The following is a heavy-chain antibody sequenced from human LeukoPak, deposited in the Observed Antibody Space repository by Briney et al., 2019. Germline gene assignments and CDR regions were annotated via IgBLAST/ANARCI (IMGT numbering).Heavy chain of an antibody. CDR3: ARYGGYAYLDY. J-gene: IGHJ4*02. CDR2: ISAYNGHT. D-gene: IGHD5-12*01. Sequence: ASVKVSCKASGYTFINYGITWVRQAPGQGLEWMGWISAYNGHTNYAQKLQGRVTMTTDTSTSTAYMELRSLRSDDTAVYYCARYGGYAYLDYWGQGTLVTVSS. V-gene: IGHV1-18*01. CDR1: GYTFINYG.